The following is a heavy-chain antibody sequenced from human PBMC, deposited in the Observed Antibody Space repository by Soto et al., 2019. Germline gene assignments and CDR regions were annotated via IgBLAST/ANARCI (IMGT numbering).Heavy chain of an antibody. CDR3: AREGYYVYGMDV. CDR1: GFTFSSYS. J-gene: IGHJ6*02. CDR2: ISSSSSYI. Sequence: GGSLRLSCAASGFTFSSYSMSWVRQAPGKGLEWVSSISSSSSYIYYADSVKGRFTISRDNAKNSLYLQMNSLRAEDTAVYYCAREGYYVYGMDVWGQGTTVTVSS. V-gene: IGHV3-21*01. D-gene: IGHD3-3*01.